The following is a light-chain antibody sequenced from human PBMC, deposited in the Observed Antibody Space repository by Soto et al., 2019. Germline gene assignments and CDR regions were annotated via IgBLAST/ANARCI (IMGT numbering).Light chain of an antibody. V-gene: IGKV1-12*01. CDR2: AAS. Sequence: DIQMTQSPSSVSASVGDRVTITCRASQGISSWLAWYQQKPGKAPKLLIYAASSLQSGVPSRFSGSGSGTDFTLAISSLQPEDSATYYCLQDINYPWTFGQGTKVDIK. CDR1: QGISSW. CDR3: LQDINYPWT. J-gene: IGKJ1*01.